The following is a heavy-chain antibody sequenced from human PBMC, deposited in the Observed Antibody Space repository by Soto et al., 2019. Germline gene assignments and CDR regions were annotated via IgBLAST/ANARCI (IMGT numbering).Heavy chain of an antibody. CDR1: GFTFSNYA. V-gene: IGHV3-23*01. D-gene: IGHD3-10*01. CDR3: AKESAQSGGFDI. Sequence: EVQQLESGGGLVQPGGSLRLSCAASGFTFSNYAMTWVRQAPGKGLEWVSTIRASGGSTYYAGSARGPFTISRDNSKHTLYLQMNSLRAEDTAVYYCAKESAQSGGFDIWGQGTMVTVSS. J-gene: IGHJ3*02. CDR2: IRASGGST.